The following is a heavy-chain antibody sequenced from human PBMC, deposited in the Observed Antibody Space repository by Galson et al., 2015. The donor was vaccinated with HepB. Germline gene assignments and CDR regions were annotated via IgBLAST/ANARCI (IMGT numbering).Heavy chain of an antibody. D-gene: IGHD3-3*01. V-gene: IGHV1-46*03. CDR3: ARALRIFGVVKDYYYYYMDV. Sequence: SVKVSCKASGYTFTSYHMHWVRQAPGQGLEWMGIINPSGGSTSYAQKFQGRVTMTRDTSTSTVYMELSSLRSEDTAVYYCARALRIFGVVKDYYYYYMDVWGKGTTVTVSS. J-gene: IGHJ6*03. CDR2: INPSGGST. CDR1: GYTFTSYH.